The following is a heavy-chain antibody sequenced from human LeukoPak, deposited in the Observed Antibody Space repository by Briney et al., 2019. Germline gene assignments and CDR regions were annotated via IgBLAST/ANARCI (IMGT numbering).Heavy chain of an antibody. CDR3: AREKWEPEYYFDY. J-gene: IGHJ4*02. D-gene: IGHD1-26*01. CDR1: GGSISSYY. V-gene: IGHV4-59*01. Sequence: SETLSLTCTVSGGSISSYYWSWIRQSPGKGLEWIGYIYYSGSTNYNPSLKSRVTISVDTSKNQFSLKLSSVTAADTAVYYCAREKWEPEYYFDYWGQGTLVTVSS. CDR2: IYYSGST.